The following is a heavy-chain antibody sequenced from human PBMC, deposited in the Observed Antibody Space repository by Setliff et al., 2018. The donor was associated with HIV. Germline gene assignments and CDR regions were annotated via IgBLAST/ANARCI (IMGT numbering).Heavy chain of an antibody. CDR1: GWSFSGYY. V-gene: IGHV4-34*01. D-gene: IGHD6-19*01. CDR3: ARVAGTSYYDYMDV. Sequence: PSETLSLTCAVYGWSFSGYYWSWIRQPPGKGLEWIGEIKHSGSNNYNPSLKSRVTISVDTSKNQFSLKLSSVTAADTAVYYCARVAGTSYYDYMDVWGKGTTVTVSS. CDR2: IKHSGSN. J-gene: IGHJ6*03.